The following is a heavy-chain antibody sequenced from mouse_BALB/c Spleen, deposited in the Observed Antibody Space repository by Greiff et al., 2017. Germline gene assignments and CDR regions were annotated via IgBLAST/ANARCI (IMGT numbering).Heavy chain of an antibody. J-gene: IGHJ4*01. CDR3: ARSDGYYAMDY. D-gene: IGHD2-3*01. CDR2: IDPANGNT. Sequence: EVQLQQSGAELVRPGALVKLSCKASGFNIKDTYMHWVKQRPEQGLEWIGRIDPANGNTKYDPKFQGKATITADTSSNTAYLQLSSLTSEDTAVYYCARSDGYYAMDYWGQGTSVTVSS. V-gene: IGHV14-3*02. CDR1: GFNIKDTY.